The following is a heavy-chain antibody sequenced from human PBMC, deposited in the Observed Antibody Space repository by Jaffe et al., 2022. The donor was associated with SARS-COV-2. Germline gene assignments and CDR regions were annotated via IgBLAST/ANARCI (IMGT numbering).Heavy chain of an antibody. D-gene: IGHD6-13*01. J-gene: IGHJ3*02. CDR1: GFDFSGSA. Sequence: EAQLVESGGGLVQPGGSLKLSCAASGFDFSGSAMHWVRQASGKGLEWLGRMRSKGENYATAYAASLKGRFIISRDDSKNTVYLQMNRLEAEDTAVYYCSRHGYTSSLPMMALDIWGQGTIVTVSS. CDR3: SRHGYTSSLPMMALDI. V-gene: IGHV3-73*02. CDR2: MRSKGENYAT.